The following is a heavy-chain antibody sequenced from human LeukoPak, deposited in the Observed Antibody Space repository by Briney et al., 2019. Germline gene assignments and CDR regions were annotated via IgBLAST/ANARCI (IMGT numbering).Heavy chain of an antibody. V-gene: IGHV1-24*01. Sequence: ASVKVSCKVSGYTLTELSMHWVRQAPGKGLEWMGGFDPEDGETIYAQKFQGRVTMTEDTSTDTAYMELSSLRSDDTAVYYCASSAGSGSYYNLDYWGQGTLVTVSS. J-gene: IGHJ4*02. CDR3: ASSAGSGSYYNLDY. D-gene: IGHD3-10*01. CDR1: GYTLTELS. CDR2: FDPEDGET.